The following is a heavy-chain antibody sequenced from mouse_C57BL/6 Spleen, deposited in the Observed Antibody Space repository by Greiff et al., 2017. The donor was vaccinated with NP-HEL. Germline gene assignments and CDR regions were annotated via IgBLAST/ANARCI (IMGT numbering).Heavy chain of an antibody. CDR1: GYTFTDYY. J-gene: IGHJ1*03. D-gene: IGHD2-1*01. Sequence: VQLQQSGPVLVKPGASVKMSCKASGYTFTDYYMNWVKQSHGKSLEWIGVINPYNGGTSYNQKFKGKATLTVDKSSSTAYMELNSLTSEDSAVYYCARSLYSWYFDVWGTGTTVTVSS. V-gene: IGHV1-19*01. CDR2: INPYNGGT. CDR3: ARSLYSWYFDV.